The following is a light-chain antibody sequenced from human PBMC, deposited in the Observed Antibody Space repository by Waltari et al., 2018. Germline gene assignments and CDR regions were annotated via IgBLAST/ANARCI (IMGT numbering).Light chain of an antibody. Sequence: QSVLTQPASVSVSPGQSITISCTGTSSYVGVYNHVSWYQQHPGKAPKVMIYDVSNRRSGVSNRFSGSKSGNTASLTISGLQAEDEADYYCTSYTSSSAPWVFGGGTKLTVL. J-gene: IGLJ3*02. V-gene: IGLV2-14*03. CDR2: DVS. CDR1: SSYVGVYNH. CDR3: TSYTSSSAPWV.